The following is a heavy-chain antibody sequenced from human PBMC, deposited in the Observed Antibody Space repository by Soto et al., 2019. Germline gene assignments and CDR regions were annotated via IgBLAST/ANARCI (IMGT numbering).Heavy chain of an antibody. CDR1: GFTFSSYG. CDR3: ARASRQLVYFDY. D-gene: IGHD6-13*01. CDR2: IWYDGSNK. J-gene: IGHJ4*02. V-gene: IGHV3-33*01. Sequence: QVQLVESGGGVVQPGRSLRLSCAASGFTFSSYGMHWVRQAPGKGLEWVAVIWYDGSNKYYADSVKGRFTISRDNSKNTLYLRMNSPGAEDTAVYYCARASRQLVYFDYWGQGTLVTVSS.